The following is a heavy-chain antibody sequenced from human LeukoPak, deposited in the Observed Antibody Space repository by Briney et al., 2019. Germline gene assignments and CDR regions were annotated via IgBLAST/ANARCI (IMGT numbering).Heavy chain of an antibody. Sequence: GESLQISCQGSGSSFTSYWIGWVRQLPGKGLEWMGIIYPGDSDTRYSPSFQGQVTISADKSISTAYLQWSSLKASDTAMDYCARLDPEVEMATIGYFDYWGQGTLVTGSS. V-gene: IGHV5-51*01. CDR3: ARLDPEVEMATIGYFDY. J-gene: IGHJ4*02. CDR1: GSSFTSYW. D-gene: IGHD5-24*01. CDR2: IYPGDSDT.